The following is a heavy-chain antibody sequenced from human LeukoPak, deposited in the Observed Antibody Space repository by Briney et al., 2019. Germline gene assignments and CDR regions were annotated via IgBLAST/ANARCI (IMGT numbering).Heavy chain of an antibody. Sequence: SVKVSCKAYGGTFSSYAISWVRQAPGQGLEWMGRIIPILGIANYAQKFQGRVTITADKSTSTAYMELSSLRSEDTAVYYCAREGIYYGDYSARYYFDYWGQGTLVTVSS. V-gene: IGHV1-69*04. D-gene: IGHD4-17*01. CDR3: AREGIYYGDYSARYYFDY. J-gene: IGHJ4*02. CDR1: GGTFSSYA. CDR2: IIPILGIA.